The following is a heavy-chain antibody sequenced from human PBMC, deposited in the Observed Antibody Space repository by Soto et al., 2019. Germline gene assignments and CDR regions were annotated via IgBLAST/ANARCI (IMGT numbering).Heavy chain of an antibody. J-gene: IGHJ4*02. CDR3: AAKSGYYYDSSGLTAY. CDR2: IYYSGST. Sequence: SETLSLTCTVSGGSISSGDYYWSWIRQPPGKGLEWIGYIYYSGSTYYNPSLKSRVTISVDTSKNQFSLKLSSVTAADTAVYYCAAKSGYYYDSSGLTAYWGQGTLVTVSS. D-gene: IGHD3-22*01. V-gene: IGHV4-30-4*01. CDR1: GGSISSGDYY.